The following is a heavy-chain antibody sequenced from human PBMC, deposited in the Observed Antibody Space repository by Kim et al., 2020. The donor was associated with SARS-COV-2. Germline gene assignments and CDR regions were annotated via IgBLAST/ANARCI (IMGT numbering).Heavy chain of an antibody. D-gene: IGHD2-8*01. CDR3: ARVDCSTSSCYSDS. J-gene: IGHJ4*02. V-gene: IGHV3-21*01. Sequence: YSDAVEGRFTISRDNSRNSLSLQMDSLRAEDTAIYYCARVDCSTSSCYSDSWGQGTLVTVAS.